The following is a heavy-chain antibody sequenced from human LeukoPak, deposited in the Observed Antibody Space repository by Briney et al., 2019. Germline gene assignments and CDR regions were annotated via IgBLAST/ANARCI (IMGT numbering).Heavy chain of an antibody. J-gene: IGHJ4*02. CDR3: AREPDFTDHTYYFDY. CDR2: IIPIFGTA. Sequence: SVKVSCKASGGTFSSYAISWVRQAPGQGLEWMGGIIPIFGTANYAQKFQGRVTITADESTSTAYMELSSLRSEDTAVYYCAREPDFTDHTYYFDYWGQGTLVTVSS. V-gene: IGHV1-69*13. D-gene: IGHD3-3*01. CDR1: GGTFSSYA.